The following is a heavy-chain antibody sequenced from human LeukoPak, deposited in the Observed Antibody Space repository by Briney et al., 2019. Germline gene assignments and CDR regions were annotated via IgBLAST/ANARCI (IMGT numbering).Heavy chain of an antibody. Sequence: SETLSLTCTVSGGSISSSSYYWGWIRQPPGKGLEWIGSIYYSGSTYYNPSLKSRVTMSVDTSKNQFSLKLSSVTAADTAVYYCARGSRVSLGDLRPEFDYWGQGTLVTVSS. CDR1: GGSISSSSYY. CDR3: ARGSRVSLGDLRPEFDY. V-gene: IGHV4-39*07. CDR2: IYYSGST. J-gene: IGHJ4*02. D-gene: IGHD3-16*01.